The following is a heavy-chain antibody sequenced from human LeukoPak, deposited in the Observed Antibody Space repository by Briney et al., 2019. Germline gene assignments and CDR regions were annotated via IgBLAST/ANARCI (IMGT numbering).Heavy chain of an antibody. CDR3: ARRYYYDSSGYAYYFDY. CDR2: INSDGSST. J-gene: IGHJ4*02. V-gene: IGHV3-74*01. CDR1: GFTFSSYW. Sequence: GGSLRLSCAASGFTFSSYWMHWVHQAPGKGLVWVSRINSDGSSTSYADSVKGRFTISRDNAKNTLYLQMNSLRAEDTAVYYCARRYYYDSSGYAYYFDYWGQGTLVTVSS. D-gene: IGHD3-22*01.